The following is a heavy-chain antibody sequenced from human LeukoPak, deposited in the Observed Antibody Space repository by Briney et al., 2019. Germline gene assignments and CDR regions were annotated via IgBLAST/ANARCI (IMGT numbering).Heavy chain of an antibody. Sequence: ASVKVSCKASGYTFTSYGISWVRQAPGQGLEWMGWISAYNGNTSYAQKLQGRVTMTTDTSTSTAYMELRSLRSDDTAVYYCARVGRITGTSPPDYWGQGTLVTVSS. CDR1: GYTFTSYG. CDR3: ARVGRITGTSPPDY. J-gene: IGHJ4*02. V-gene: IGHV1-18*01. CDR2: ISAYNGNT. D-gene: IGHD1-20*01.